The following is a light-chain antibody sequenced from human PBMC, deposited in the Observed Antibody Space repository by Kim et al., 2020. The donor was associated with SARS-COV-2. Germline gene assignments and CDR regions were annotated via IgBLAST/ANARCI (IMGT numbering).Light chain of an antibody. CDR2: GKN. Sequence: SSELTQDPAVSVALGQTVRITCQGDNLGRYYASWYQKKPGQAPILVSYGKNNRPSGIPDRISGSTSGNTASLTITEAQAEDEADYYCNSRDSSGKYRIFG. CDR1: NLGRYY. CDR3: NSRDSSGKYRI. J-gene: IGLJ2*01. V-gene: IGLV3-19*01.